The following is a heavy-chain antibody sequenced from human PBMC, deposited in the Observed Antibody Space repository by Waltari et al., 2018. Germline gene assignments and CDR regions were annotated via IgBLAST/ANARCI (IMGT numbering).Heavy chain of an antibody. CDR3: ARHEGIAAALFDY. CDR2: IYYSGST. Sequence: QLQLQESGPGLVKPSETLSLTCTVSGGSISSSSYYWGWIRQPPGKGLEWIGSIYYSGSTYYNPSLKSRVTISVDTSKNQFSLKLSSVTAADTAVYYCARHEGIAAALFDYWGQGTLVTVSS. V-gene: IGHV4-39*01. J-gene: IGHJ4*02. D-gene: IGHD6-13*01. CDR1: GGSISSSSYY.